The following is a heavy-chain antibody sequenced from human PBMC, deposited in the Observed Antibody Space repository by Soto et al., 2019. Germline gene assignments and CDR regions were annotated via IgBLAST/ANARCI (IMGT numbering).Heavy chain of an antibody. D-gene: IGHD3-3*01. CDR2: ISSSGSTI. J-gene: IGHJ4*02. Sequence: PGVSLRLSCAASGFTFSDYYMSWIRQAPGKGLEWVSYISSSGSTIYYADSVKGRFTISRDNAKNSLYLQMNSLRAEDTAVYYCARVPAAFLSGYSQYYSHYWVQGSLVIGSS. CDR1: GFTFSDYY. V-gene: IGHV3-11*01. CDR3: ARVPAAFLSGYSQYYSHY.